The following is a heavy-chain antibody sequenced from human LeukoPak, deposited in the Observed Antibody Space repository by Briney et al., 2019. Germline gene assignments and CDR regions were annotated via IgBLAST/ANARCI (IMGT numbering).Heavy chain of an antibody. J-gene: IGHJ4*02. CDR2: ISGSSDNT. V-gene: IGHV3-23*01. D-gene: IGHD6-19*01. CDR1: GFTFINYA. Sequence: PGGSLRLSCAASGFTFINYAMTWVRQAPGTGLEWVSTISGSSDNTYYADSVKGRFTISRDNSKSTLYLQIKSLRAEDTAVYYCATPSHRSGWTGYFDYWGQGTLVTVSS. CDR3: ATPSHRSGWTGYFDY.